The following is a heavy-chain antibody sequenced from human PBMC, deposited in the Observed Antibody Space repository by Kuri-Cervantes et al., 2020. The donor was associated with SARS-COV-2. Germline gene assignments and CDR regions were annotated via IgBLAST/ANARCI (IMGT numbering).Heavy chain of an antibody. V-gene: IGHV4-59*08. D-gene: IGHD4-11*01. Sequence: GSLRLSCTVSGGSISSHYWSWIRQPPGKGLEWIGYIYYSGSTNYNPSLKSRVTISVDTSKNQFSLKLYSVTAADTAVYYCATMTVLSSDAFDVWGLGTMVTVSS. CDR2: IYYSGST. J-gene: IGHJ3*01. CDR3: ATMTVLSSDAFDV. CDR1: GGSISSHY.